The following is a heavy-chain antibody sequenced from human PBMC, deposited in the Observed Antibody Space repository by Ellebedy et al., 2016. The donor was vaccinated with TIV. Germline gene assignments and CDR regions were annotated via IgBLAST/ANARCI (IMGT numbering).Heavy chain of an antibody. V-gene: IGHV3-21*01. CDR3: ARDLHFAFDY. J-gene: IGHJ4*02. Sequence: PGGSLRLSCAASGFTFSSYNMNWVRQAPGKGLEWVSSSSSNSCNKYCADSVEGRFTISRDNARNSLYLQMNSMRAEDTAVYYCARDLHFAFDYWGRGTLVTVSS. CDR2: SSSNSCNK. CDR1: GFTFSSYN.